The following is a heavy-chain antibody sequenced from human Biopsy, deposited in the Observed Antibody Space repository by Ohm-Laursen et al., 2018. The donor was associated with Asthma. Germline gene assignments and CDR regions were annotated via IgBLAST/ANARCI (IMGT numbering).Heavy chain of an antibody. D-gene: IGHD4-17*01. CDR2: HDHEEGGT. J-gene: IGHJ4*02. V-gene: IGHV1-24*01. Sequence: ASVKVSCKISGYSLTDLSMHWVRQAPGQGLEWMGGHDHEEGGTVNARRFQGRVTVTEDTSTDTAYMELSSLSSDDTAVYYCASDFPKDYVRYNFQFWGQGTLVIVSS. CDR3: ASDFPKDYVRYNFQF. CDR1: GYSLTDLS.